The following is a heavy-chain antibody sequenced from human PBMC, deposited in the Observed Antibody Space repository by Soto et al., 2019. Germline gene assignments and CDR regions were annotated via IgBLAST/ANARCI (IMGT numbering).Heavy chain of an antibody. Sequence: ASVKVSCKAPAVTFTSYFMHWVRQAPGHGLEWIGVINPNGGSTKFAQTFQGRVTMTGDTSTSTVYMDPVDTATYYCARMDWNDVGFFDSWGQGTLVTVSS. V-gene: IGHV1-46*01. J-gene: IGHJ4*02. CDR2: INPNGGST. CDR3: ARMDWNDVGFFDS. CDR1: AVTFTSYF. D-gene: IGHD1-1*01.